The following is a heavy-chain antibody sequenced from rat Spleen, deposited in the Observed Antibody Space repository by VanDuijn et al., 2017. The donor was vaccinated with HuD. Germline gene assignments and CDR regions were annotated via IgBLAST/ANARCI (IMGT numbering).Heavy chain of an antibody. V-gene: IGHV5-31*01. J-gene: IGHJ2*01. CDR2: ITNASGRT. Sequence: EVQLVESGGGLVQPGRSLKLSCAASGFTFNNYWMTWIRQAPGKGLEWVASITNASGRTYYPDSVKGRFTISRDNAKSTLYLQMNNLRSEDTAIYYCVREDLGVEYWGQGVMVTVSS. CDR3: VREDLGVEY. D-gene: IGHD4-2*01. CDR1: GFTFNNYW.